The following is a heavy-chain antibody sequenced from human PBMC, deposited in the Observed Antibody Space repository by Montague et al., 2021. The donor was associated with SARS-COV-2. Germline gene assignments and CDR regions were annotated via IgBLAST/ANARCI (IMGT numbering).Heavy chain of an antibody. V-gene: IGHV4-38-2*02. CDR3: ARDCYDYGSGSYQRGFDP. CDR2: IYHSGST. Sequence: SETLSLTCTLSGYSISSGYYWGWIRQPPGKGLEWIGSIYHSGSTXYNPPLKSRVTISVDTSKNQFSLKLSSVTAADTAVYYCARDCYDYGSGSYQRGFDPWGQGTLVTVSS. J-gene: IGHJ5*02. CDR1: GYSISSGYY. D-gene: IGHD3-10*01.